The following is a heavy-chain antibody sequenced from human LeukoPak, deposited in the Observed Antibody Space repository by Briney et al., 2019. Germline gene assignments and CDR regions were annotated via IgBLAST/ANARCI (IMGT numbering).Heavy chain of an antibody. CDR1: GFTFSSYA. CDR3: AKHGMTPLDY. CDR2: ISYDGSNK. V-gene: IGHV3-30*18. J-gene: IGHJ4*02. D-gene: IGHD1-1*01. Sequence: GGSLRLSCAASGFTFSSYAMSWVRQAPGKGLEWVAVISYDGSNKYYADSVKGRFTISRDNSKNTLYLQMNSLRAEDTAVYYCAKHGMTPLDYWGQGTLVTVSS.